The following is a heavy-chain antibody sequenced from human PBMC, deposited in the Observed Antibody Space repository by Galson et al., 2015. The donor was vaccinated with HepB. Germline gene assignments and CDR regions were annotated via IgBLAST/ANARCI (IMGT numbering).Heavy chain of an antibody. J-gene: IGHJ6*02. D-gene: IGHD1-26*01. Sequence: SVKVSCKASGYTFTGYYMHWVRQAPGQGLEWMGWINPNSGGTNYAQKFQGRVTMTRDTSISTAYMELSRLRSDDTAVYYCARDGYGGSYFSYYYYGMDVWGQGTTVTVSS. V-gene: IGHV1-2*02. CDR2: INPNSGGT. CDR1: GYTFTGYY. CDR3: ARDGYGGSYFSYYYYGMDV.